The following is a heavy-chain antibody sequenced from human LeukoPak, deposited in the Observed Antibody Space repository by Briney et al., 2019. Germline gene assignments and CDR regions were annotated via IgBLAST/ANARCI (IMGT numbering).Heavy chain of an antibody. CDR3: ARARKVVPAYFDY. CDR1: GGSISSGGYS. CDR2: IYHSGST. D-gene: IGHD2-2*01. Sequence: SETLSLTCAVSGGSISSGGYSWSWIRQPPGKGLEWIGYIYHSGSTYYNPSLKSRVTISVDRFKNQFSLKLSSVTAADTAVYYCARARKVVPAYFDYWGQGTLVTVSS. J-gene: IGHJ4*02. V-gene: IGHV4-30-2*01.